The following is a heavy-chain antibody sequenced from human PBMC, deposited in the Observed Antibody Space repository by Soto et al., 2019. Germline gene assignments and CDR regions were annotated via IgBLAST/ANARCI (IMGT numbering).Heavy chain of an antibody. J-gene: IGHJ4*02. Sequence: SETLPLTCTVSGVTVSSDAYYWSWIRQPPGKGLEWIGNIYHRGNTYYSPSLKSRLVIGLDTTKNQFSLSLSSVTAADTAVYYCARYRFSGNRWSKFDYWGQGTLVTVSS. CDR2: IYHRGNT. D-gene: IGHD3-16*02. CDR1: GVTVSSDAYY. CDR3: ARYRFSGNRWSKFDY. V-gene: IGHV4-31*03.